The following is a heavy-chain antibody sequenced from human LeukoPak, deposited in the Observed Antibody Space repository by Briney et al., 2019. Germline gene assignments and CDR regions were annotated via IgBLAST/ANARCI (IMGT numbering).Heavy chain of an antibody. CDR2: ISSSSSTI. CDR1: GFTFSSYS. Sequence: GGSLRLSCAASGFTFSSYSMNWVRQAPGKGLEWVSYISSSSSTIYYADSVKGRFTISRDNAKNSLYLQMNSLRAEDTAVYYCARDPLLGYCSSTSCSHQHYWGQGTLVTVSS. D-gene: IGHD2-2*01. V-gene: IGHV3-48*01. CDR3: ARDPLLGYCSSTSCSHQHY. J-gene: IGHJ4*02.